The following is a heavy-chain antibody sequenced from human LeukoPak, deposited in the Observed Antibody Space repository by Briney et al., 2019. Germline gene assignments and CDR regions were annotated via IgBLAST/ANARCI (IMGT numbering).Heavy chain of an antibody. J-gene: IGHJ3*02. CDR2: IRNKANGGTT. CDR3: SRFYSSGWASGAFDI. CDR1: GFTFSDYA. V-gene: IGHV3-49*04. Sequence: HAGGSLRLPCTTSGFTFSDYAVSWVRQAPGKGLEWIGFIRNKANGGTTGYAASVKGRFTISRDDSKTIAHLQMSSLKTEDTAVYYCSRFYSSGWASGAFDIWGQGTMVTVSS. D-gene: IGHD3-22*01.